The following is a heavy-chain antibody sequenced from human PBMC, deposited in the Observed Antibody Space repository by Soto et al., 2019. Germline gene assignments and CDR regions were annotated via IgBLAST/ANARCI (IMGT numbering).Heavy chain of an antibody. V-gene: IGHV3-23*01. D-gene: IGHD4-17*01. CDR2: ISGSGGST. Sequence: EVQLLESGGGLVQPGGSLRLSCAASGFTFSSYAMSWVRQAPGKGLEWVSAISGSGGSTYYADSVKGRFTISRDNSKNTLYLQRNSLRAEVTAVYYCAKASTVTTFTGGGAFDIWGQGTMVTVSS. CDR1: GFTFSSYA. J-gene: IGHJ3*02. CDR3: AKASTVTTFTGGGAFDI.